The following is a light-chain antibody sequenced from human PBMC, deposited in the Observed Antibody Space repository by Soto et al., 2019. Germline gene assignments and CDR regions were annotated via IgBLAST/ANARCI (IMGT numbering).Light chain of an antibody. V-gene: IGKV3-11*01. J-gene: IGKJ5*01. Sequence: EIVLTQSPATLSLSPGERATLSCRASQSVSSYLAWYQQKPGQAPRLLIYDASNRATGIPARFSGSGSGTDFTLTISRLEPEDFAVYYCQQRSNWRITFGQGTRLEMK. CDR1: QSVSSY. CDR2: DAS. CDR3: QQRSNWRIT.